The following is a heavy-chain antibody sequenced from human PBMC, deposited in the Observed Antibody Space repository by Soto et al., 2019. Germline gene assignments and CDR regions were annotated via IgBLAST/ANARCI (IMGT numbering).Heavy chain of an antibody. CDR1: GGTFSSYA. CDR3: ALLRIAATYNWYDP. D-gene: IGHD6-25*01. Sequence: SVKVSCKASGGTFSSYASSWVRQAPGQGLEWMGGIIPIFGTANYAQKFQGRVTITADESTSTAYMELSSLRSEDTAVYYCALLRIAATYNWYDPWGQRTLVTV. J-gene: IGHJ5*01. V-gene: IGHV1-69*13. CDR2: IIPIFGTA.